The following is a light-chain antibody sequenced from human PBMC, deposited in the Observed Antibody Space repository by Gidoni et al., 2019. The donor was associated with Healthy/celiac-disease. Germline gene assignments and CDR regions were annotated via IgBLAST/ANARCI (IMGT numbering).Light chain of an antibody. V-gene: IGKV3-11*01. CDR3: QQRSNWPLT. Sequence: LLTQSPATLSLSPRERATLSCRASQSVSSYLAWYQQKPGQAPRLLIYDASNRATGIPARFSGSGSGTDFTLTISSLEPEDFAVYYCQQRSNWPLTFGGGTKVEIK. J-gene: IGKJ4*01. CDR1: QSVSSY. CDR2: DAS.